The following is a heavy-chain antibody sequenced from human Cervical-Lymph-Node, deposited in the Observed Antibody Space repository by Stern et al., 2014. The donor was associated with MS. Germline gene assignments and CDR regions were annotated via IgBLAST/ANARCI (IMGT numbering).Heavy chain of an antibody. D-gene: IGHD6-19*01. CDR3: ARDQVGQWLVLDY. Sequence: VQLVESGGGVVQPGRSLRLSCAASGFTFSSYGMHWVRQAPGKGLEWGAVIWYDGSNKYYADSVKGRFTISRDNSKNTLYLQMNSLRAEDTAVYYCARDQVGQWLVLDYWGQGTLVTVSS. CDR1: GFTFSSYG. CDR2: IWYDGSNK. V-gene: IGHV3-33*01. J-gene: IGHJ4*02.